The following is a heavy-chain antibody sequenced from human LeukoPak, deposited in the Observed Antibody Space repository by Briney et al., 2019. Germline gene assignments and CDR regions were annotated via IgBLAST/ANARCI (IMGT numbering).Heavy chain of an antibody. CDR3: AKDSGNSGWYVDN. J-gene: IGHJ4*02. V-gene: IGHV3-23*01. Sequence: PGGSLTLSCAASGLTFSNYAMSWVRQAPGKGLEWVSSISANGAGTYYADSVKGRFTISRDNSKNTVYLQMNSLRVEDTAVYYCAKDSGNSGWYVDNWGQGTLVTVSS. CDR1: GLTFSNYA. D-gene: IGHD6-19*01. CDR2: ISANGAGT.